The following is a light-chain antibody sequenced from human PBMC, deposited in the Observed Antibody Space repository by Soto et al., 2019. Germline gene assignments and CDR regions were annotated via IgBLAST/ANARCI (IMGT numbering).Light chain of an antibody. CDR3: QVWDSSSDHFVV. Sequence: SYDLTQPPSVSVAPGKTARITCGGNNIGSKSVHWYQQKPGQAPVLVIYYDSDRPSGIPERFSGSNSGNTATLTISRVEAGDEADYYCQVWDSSSDHFVVFGGGTQLTVL. CDR1: NIGSKS. J-gene: IGLJ2*01. CDR2: YDS. V-gene: IGLV3-21*04.